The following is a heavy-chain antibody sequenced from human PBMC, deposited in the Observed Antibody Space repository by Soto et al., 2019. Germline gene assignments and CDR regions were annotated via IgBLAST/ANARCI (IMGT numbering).Heavy chain of an antibody. CDR2: ISSSSSYI. CDR3: ARDRGVMVYAASYDY. Sequence: GGSLRLSCAASGFTFSSYSMNWVRQAPGKGLEWVSSISSSSSYIYYADSVKGRLTISRDNAKNSLYLQMNSLRAEDTAVYYCARDRGVMVYAASYDYWGQGTLVTVSS. CDR1: GFTFSSYS. D-gene: IGHD2-8*01. V-gene: IGHV3-21*01. J-gene: IGHJ4*02.